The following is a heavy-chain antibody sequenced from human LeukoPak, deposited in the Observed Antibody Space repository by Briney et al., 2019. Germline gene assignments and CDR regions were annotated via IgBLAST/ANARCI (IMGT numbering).Heavy chain of an antibody. CDR3: ARGGGYYIY. CDR1: DSTFSSYW. J-gene: IGHJ4*02. D-gene: IGHD3-22*01. Sequence: GGSLRLSCAASDSTFSSYWMTWVRQAPGKGLEWVANIKQDGSETYYVDSVKGRFTIFRDNAKNSLYLQMNGLRAEDTAVYYCARGGGYYIYWGQGTLVTVSS. V-gene: IGHV3-7*01. CDR2: IKQDGSET.